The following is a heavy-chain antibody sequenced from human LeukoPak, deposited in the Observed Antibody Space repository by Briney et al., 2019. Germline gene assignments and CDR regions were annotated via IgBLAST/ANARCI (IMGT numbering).Heavy chain of an antibody. CDR2: IYYSGST. Sequence: PSGTLSLTCIVSGGSINDYYWSWIRQPPGKGLEWIGYIYYSGSTNYNPSLKSRVTISVDMSKNQFSLNLISVTTADTAVYYCARDSGTREFDYWGQGTLVTISS. CDR1: GGSINDYY. J-gene: IGHJ4*02. V-gene: IGHV4-59*01. CDR3: ARDSGTREFDY. D-gene: IGHD2-8*01.